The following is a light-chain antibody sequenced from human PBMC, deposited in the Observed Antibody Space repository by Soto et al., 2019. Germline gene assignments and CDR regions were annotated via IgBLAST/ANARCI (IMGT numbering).Light chain of an antibody. CDR2: GVS. V-gene: IGKV3-20*01. CDR3: QLYSGSPWT. J-gene: IGKJ1*01. CDR1: QSISHNY. Sequence: IVLTESPGTLSLSPGERATLSCRASQSISHNYLAWYQQEPGQAPRLLIHGVSIRATGIPDRFSGSGSGRGFTLSISRLEPEDFAVYYCQLYSGSPWTFGQGTKVEIK.